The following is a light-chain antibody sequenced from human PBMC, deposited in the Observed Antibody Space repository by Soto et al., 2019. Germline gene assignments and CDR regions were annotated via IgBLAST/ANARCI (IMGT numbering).Light chain of an antibody. V-gene: IGKV1-5*01. J-gene: IGKJ4*01. CDR1: QSVRSW. Sequence: DIQMTQSPSSLSAYVRDRVTITCRASQSVRSWLAWYQQKPGRAPKFLIYDASSLESGVPSRFSGSGSGTEFTLTISNLQPDDFATYYCQQYDNYPLTFGGGTKVDI. CDR3: QQYDNYPLT. CDR2: DAS.